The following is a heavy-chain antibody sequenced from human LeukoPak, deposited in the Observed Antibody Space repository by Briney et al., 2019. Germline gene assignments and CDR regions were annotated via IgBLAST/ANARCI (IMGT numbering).Heavy chain of an antibody. CDR1: GGTFSSYA. CDR2: IIPIFGTA. V-gene: IGHV1-69*13. Sequence: ASVKVSSTASGGTFSSYAISWVRQAPGQGREWMGGIIPIFGTANYAQKYQGRVTIPADESTSTACMELSSRRSEDTAVYYCASLPMVRGVIYNYYMDVWGKGTTVTVSS. CDR3: ASLPMVRGVIYNYYMDV. J-gene: IGHJ6*03. D-gene: IGHD3-10*01.